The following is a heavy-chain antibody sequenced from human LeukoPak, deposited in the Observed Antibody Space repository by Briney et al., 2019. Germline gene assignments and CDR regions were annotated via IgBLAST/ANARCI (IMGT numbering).Heavy chain of an antibody. CDR2: ITNTGTYK. J-gene: IGHJ4*02. D-gene: IGHD2-21*02. V-gene: IGHV3-21*01. CDR1: GFTFSSYS. CDR3: ARELRGDQDLDY. Sequence: GPLRLSCAASGFTFSSYSMNWVRQAPGKGLEWVSSITNTGTYKFHADSMKGRFTISRDNSKNSLYLQMDSLRAEDTALYYCARELRGDQDLDYWGQGTLVTVSS.